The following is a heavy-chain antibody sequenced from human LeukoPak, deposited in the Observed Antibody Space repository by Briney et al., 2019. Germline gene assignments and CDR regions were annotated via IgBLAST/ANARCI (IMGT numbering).Heavy chain of an antibody. D-gene: IGHD6-19*01. CDR2: IYSGGST. Sequence: PGGSLLRSFGASGFPFISNYMSWGRQAPGKGLEWGSVIYSGGSTYYADSVKGRFTISRDNSKNTLYLQMNSLRAEDTAVYYCARSGYSSGWYVGYFDYWGQGTLVTVSS. J-gene: IGHJ4*02. CDR3: ARSGYSSGWYVGYFDY. V-gene: IGHV3-53*01. CDR1: GFPFISNY.